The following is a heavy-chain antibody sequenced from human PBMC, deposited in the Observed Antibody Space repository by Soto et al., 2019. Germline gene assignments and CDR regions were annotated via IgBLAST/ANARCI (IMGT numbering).Heavy chain of an antibody. V-gene: IGHV4-39*01. Sequence: ETLSLTCTVSGGSISSSSYYGGWIRQPPGKGLEWIGSIYYSGSTYYNPSLKSRVTISVDTSKNQFSLKLSSVTAADTAVYYCAIPMVRGVGPEEGLDYWGQGTLVTVSS. CDR1: GGSISSSSYY. J-gene: IGHJ4*02. CDR2: IYYSGST. CDR3: AIPMVRGVGPEEGLDY. D-gene: IGHD3-10*01.